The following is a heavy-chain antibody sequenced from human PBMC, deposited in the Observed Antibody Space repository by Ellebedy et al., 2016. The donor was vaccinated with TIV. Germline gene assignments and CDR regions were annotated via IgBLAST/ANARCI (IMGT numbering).Heavy chain of an antibody. D-gene: IGHD4-23*01. Sequence: PGGSLRLSCAVSAFTLSPYGLHWARHAPGTAQEWAAVIWYDGSTKSYADSVKSRFTISGDNSKNTLYLQMNSLRAGDTAVYYCARLFGYGGNSGNYWGQGTLVTVSS. CDR2: IWYDGSTK. J-gene: IGHJ4*02. V-gene: IGHV3-33*01. CDR1: AFTLSPYG. CDR3: ARLFGYGGNSGNY.